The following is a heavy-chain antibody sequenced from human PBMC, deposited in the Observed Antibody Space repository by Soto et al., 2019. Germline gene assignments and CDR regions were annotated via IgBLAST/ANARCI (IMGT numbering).Heavy chain of an antibody. CDR1: GFTFSSYS. D-gene: IGHD6-19*01. Sequence: GGSLRLSCAASGFTFSSYSMNWVRQAPGKGLEWVSYISSSSSTIYYADSVKGRFTISRDNSRNSLYLQMNSLRVDDTAVYFCARASVAATWGYSFDYWGQGALVTVSS. J-gene: IGHJ4*02. CDR2: ISSSSSTI. V-gene: IGHV3-48*01. CDR3: ARASVAATWGYSFDY.